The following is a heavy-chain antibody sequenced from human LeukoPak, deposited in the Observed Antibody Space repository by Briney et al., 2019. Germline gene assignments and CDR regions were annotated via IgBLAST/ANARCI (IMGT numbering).Heavy chain of an antibody. CDR3: ARGVSGYGGSPTDASDI. CDR2: ISGYNDNT. Sequence: ASVKVSCKASGYTFTSYGIRWVRQAPGQGLEWMGWISGYNDNTKYGENFQGRVTMTTDTSTTTVYMEMRSLRPDDTALYYCARGVSGYGGSPTDASDIWGQGTMVIVSS. J-gene: IGHJ3*02. V-gene: IGHV1-18*01. D-gene: IGHD4-23*01. CDR1: GYTFTSYG.